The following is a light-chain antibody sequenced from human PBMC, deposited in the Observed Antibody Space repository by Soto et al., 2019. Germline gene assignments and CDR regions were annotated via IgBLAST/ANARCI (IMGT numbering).Light chain of an antibody. CDR2: GAS. V-gene: IGKV3-15*01. CDR3: QQYNNWPPYT. Sequence: EIVMTQSPATLSVSPGERATLSCRASQSVSSNLAWYQQKPGQAPRLLIYGASTRATGIPARFSGSGSGTAFTITISSLQSEDFAVYYCQQYNNWPPYTFGQGNKLEIK. J-gene: IGKJ2*01. CDR1: QSVSSN.